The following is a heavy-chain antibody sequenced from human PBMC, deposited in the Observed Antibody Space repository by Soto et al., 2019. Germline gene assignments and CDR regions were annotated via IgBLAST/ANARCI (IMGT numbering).Heavy chain of an antibody. D-gene: IGHD1-20*01. CDR3: AHLNWNDVH. J-gene: IGHJ3*01. V-gene: IGHV2-5*02. CDR2: IYWDDDK. Sequence: FGPPLVKPPQTLPPTSTFSGFSPSTCGGGVGWIRQPPGKALEWLALIYWDDDKRYSPSLKSRLTITKDTSKNQVVLTMTNMDPVDTATYYCAHLNWNDVHWGQGTMVTVSS. CDR1: GFSPSTCGGG.